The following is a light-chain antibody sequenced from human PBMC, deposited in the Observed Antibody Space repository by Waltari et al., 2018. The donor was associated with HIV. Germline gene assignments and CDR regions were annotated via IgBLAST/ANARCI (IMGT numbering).Light chain of an antibody. Sequence: QSALTQPASVSGSPGQSITIPCTGSSSDIGASNPVSWYQQHPGKAPKLIIYDVSNRPSGVSGRFSGSKSGNTASLTISGLQAEDEADYFCKSKTSSSTPCVFGTGTKVAVL. V-gene: IGLV2-14*03. J-gene: IGLJ1*01. CDR3: KSKTSSSTPCV. CDR1: SSDIGASNP. CDR2: DVS.